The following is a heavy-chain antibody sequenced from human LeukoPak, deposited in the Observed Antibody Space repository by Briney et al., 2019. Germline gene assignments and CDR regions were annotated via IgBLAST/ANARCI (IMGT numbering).Heavy chain of an antibody. D-gene: IGHD3-9*01. CDR3: AKDGTGDILTGYAPLDLDY. J-gene: IGHJ4*02. CDR2: IRYDGSNK. CDR1: GFTFSSYG. Sequence: PGGSPRLSCAASGFTFSSYGMHWVRQAPGKGLEWVAFIRYDGSNKYYADSVKGRFTISRDNSKNTLYLQMNSLRAEDTAVYYCAKDGTGDILTGYAPLDLDYWGQGTLVTVSS. V-gene: IGHV3-30*02.